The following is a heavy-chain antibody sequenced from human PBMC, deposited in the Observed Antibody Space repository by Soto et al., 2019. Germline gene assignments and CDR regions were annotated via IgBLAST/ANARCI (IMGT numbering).Heavy chain of an antibody. CDR3: AKDRERDAWYEDY. V-gene: IGHV3-23*04. Sequence: VQLVESGGGVVQPGRSLRLSCVASGFSFSSYAMSWVRQAPGKGLEWVSVISGSDGSTYYADSVKGRFTISRDNSKNTLYLQMNSLRAEDTAVYYCAKDRERDAWYEDYWGQGTLVTVSS. CDR2: ISGSDGST. CDR1: GFSFSSYA. D-gene: IGHD6-13*01. J-gene: IGHJ4*02.